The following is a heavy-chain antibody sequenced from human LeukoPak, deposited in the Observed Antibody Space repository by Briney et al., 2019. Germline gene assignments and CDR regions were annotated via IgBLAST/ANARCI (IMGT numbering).Heavy chain of an antibody. Sequence: GESLKISCKGSGYSFTSYWISWVRQMPGKGLEWMGRTDPSDSYTNYSPSFQGHVTISADKSISTAYLQWSSLKASDTAMYYCARHPLTYYYDSSGYYFFDYWGQGTLDTVSS. CDR3: ARHPLTYYYDSSGYYFFDY. J-gene: IGHJ4*02. D-gene: IGHD3-22*01. CDR1: GYSFTSYW. CDR2: TDPSDSYT. V-gene: IGHV5-10-1*01.